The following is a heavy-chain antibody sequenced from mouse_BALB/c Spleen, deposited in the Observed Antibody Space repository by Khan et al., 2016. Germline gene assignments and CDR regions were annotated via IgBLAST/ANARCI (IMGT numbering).Heavy chain of an antibody. D-gene: IGHD2-3*01. J-gene: IGHJ4*01. CDR3: ARYDGNYYAMDY. CDR1: GYAFTNYL. Sequence: QVQLKESGAELVRPGTSVKVSCKASGYAFTNYLIEWVKQRPGQGLEWIGVFNPGSGGTNYNEKFKGKATLTADKSFSTAYMQLSSLTSDDSAVYFCARYDGNYYAMDYWGQGTSVTVSS. V-gene: IGHV1-54*01. CDR2: FNPGSGGT.